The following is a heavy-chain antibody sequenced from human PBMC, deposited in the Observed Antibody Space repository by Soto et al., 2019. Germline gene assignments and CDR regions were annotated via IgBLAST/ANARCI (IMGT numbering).Heavy chain of an antibody. D-gene: IGHD3-10*01. V-gene: IGHV4-30-4*01. CDR2: IHYTGSV. J-gene: IGHJ6*03. Sequence: SETLSLTCTVSGGSLNSEHYHWTWIRQAPGKGLEWIGYIHYTGSVHYNPSLKSRVTMSVDTSKNQFSLKLSSVTAADTAVYYCARGRSGILWFGEYSFGYYMDVWGKGTTVTVSS. CDR3: ARGRSGILWFGEYSFGYYMDV. CDR1: GGSLNSEHYH.